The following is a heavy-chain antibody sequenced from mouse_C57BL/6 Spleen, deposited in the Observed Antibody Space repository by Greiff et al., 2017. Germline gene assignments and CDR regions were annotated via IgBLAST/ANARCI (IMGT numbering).Heavy chain of an antibody. CDR2: IYPGSGST. CDR3: ARSLIYDAERFAY. V-gene: IGHV1-55*01. CDR1: GYTFTSYW. J-gene: IGHJ3*01. Sequence: QVQLQQPGAELVKPGASVKMSCKASGYTFTSYWITWVKQRPGQGLEWIGDIYPGSGSTNYNEKFKSKATLTVDTSSSTAYLQLSSLTSEDSAVYYWARSLIYDAERFAYWGQGTLVTVSA. D-gene: IGHD2-3*01.